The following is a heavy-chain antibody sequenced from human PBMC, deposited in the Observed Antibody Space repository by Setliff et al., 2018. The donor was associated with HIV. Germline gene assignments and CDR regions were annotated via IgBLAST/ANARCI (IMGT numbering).Heavy chain of an antibody. J-gene: IGHJ4*02. CDR1: GVSITSHY. D-gene: IGHD3-22*01. CDR2: IYYSVNN. CDR3: ARDNYDSRGYFFGY. Sequence: PSETLSLTCAVSGVSITSHYWSWIRQPPGKGLEWIGFIYYSVNNNYNPSLKSRLTISKDTSKNQFSLQLSSVTAADTAVYYCARDNYDSRGYFFGYWGQGTLVTVSS. V-gene: IGHV4-59*11.